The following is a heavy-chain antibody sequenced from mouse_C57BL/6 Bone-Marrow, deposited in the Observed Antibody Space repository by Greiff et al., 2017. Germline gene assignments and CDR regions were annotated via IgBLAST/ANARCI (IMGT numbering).Heavy chain of an antibody. CDR2: IYPGNSDT. V-gene: IGHV1-5*01. CDR1: GYTFTSYW. Sequence: VQLQQSGTVLVRPGASVKMSCKTSGYTFTSYWMHWVKQRPGQGLEWIGAIYPGNSDTSYNQKFKGKAKLTAVTSASTAYMGLSRLTTEDSAVYYCTRTGFFGGDYWGQGTSVTVSS. J-gene: IGHJ4*01. CDR3: TRTGFFGGDY.